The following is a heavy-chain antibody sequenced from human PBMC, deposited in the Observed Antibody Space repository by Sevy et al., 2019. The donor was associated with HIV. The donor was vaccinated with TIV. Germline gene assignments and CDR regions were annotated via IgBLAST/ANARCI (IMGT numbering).Heavy chain of an antibody. V-gene: IGHV1-69*13. J-gene: IGHJ6*02. CDR1: GGTFSSYA. CDR2: VTRILGTA. D-gene: IGHD3-22*01. CDR3: ARSAGYYYDGSGLDV. Sequence: ASVKVSCKASGGTFSSYAISWVRQAPGQGLEWMGGVTRILGTANYAQKFQDRVTITADESTSTAYMELSSLRFEDTAVYYCARSAGYYYDGSGLDVWGQGTTVTVSS.